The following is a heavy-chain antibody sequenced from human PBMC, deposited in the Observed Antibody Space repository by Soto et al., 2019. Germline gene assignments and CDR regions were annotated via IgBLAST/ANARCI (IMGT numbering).Heavy chain of an antibody. CDR2: IIPIFGKE. V-gene: IGHV1-69*12. J-gene: IGHJ6*02. Sequence: QVQLVQSGAEVKKPGSSVKVSCKASGGPFNNYTINWMRQAPGQGLEWMGGIIPIFGKEHYAQKFQGRVTISADESTYTAYMELSSLTAGDTAVYYCAKPRAPYYDMDVWGQGTTGTVSS. CDR3: AKPRAPYYDMDV. CDR1: GGPFNNYT.